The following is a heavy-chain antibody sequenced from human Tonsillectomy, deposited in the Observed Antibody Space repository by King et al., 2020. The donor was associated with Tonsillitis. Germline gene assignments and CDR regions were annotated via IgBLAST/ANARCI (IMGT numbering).Heavy chain of an antibody. D-gene: IGHD6-19*01. CDR1: GFTFSSYG. J-gene: IGHJ4*02. Sequence: VQLVESGGGVVQPGRSLRLSCAASGFTFSSYGMHWVRQAPGKGLEWVTLISLDGSNTFYADSVKGRFTISRDNSKNTLYLQMNSLRAEDTAVYYCARDPSSGWFFDYWGQGTLVTVSS. V-gene: IGHV3-33*05. CDR2: ISLDGSNT. CDR3: ARDPSSGWFFDY.